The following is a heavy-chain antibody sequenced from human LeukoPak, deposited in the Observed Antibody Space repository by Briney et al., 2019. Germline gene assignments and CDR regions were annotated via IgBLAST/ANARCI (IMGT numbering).Heavy chain of an antibody. J-gene: IGHJ6*03. CDR3: ASSVYDILTGYRNYYYYYYMDV. Sequence: PSETLSLTCTVSGGSISSCYWSWIRQPPGKGLEWIGYIYYSGSTNYNPSLKSRVTISVDTSKNQFSLKLSSVTAADTAVYYCASSVYDILTGYRNYYYYYYMDVWGKGTTVTVSS. D-gene: IGHD3-9*01. CDR1: GGSISSCY. CDR2: IYYSGST. V-gene: IGHV4-59*01.